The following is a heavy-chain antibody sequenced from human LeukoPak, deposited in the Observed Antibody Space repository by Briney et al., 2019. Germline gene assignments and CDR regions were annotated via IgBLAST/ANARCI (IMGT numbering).Heavy chain of an antibody. CDR1: GGSISSYY. Sequence: PSETLSLTCTVSGGSISSYYWSWIRQPPGKGLEWIGYIYYSGSTNYNPSLKSRVTISVDTSKNQFSLKLSSVTAADTAVYYCARALVGATKNWFDPWGQGTLVTVSS. D-gene: IGHD1-26*01. V-gene: IGHV4-59*01. J-gene: IGHJ5*02. CDR2: IYYSGST. CDR3: ARALVGATKNWFDP.